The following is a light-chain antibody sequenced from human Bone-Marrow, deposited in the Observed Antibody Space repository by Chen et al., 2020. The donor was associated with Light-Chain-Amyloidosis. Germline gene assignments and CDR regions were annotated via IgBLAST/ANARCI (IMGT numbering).Light chain of an antibody. Sequence: SYELTQPPSVSVSPGQTARITCSGDDLPTKYAYWYQQKPGQALVLVILRDTERPSVISERFSDSSSGTTATLTISGVQAEDEADYHCQSADSSGTYEVIFGGGTKLTVL. CDR3: QSADSSGTYEVI. J-gene: IGLJ2*01. CDR1: DLPTKY. CDR2: RDT. V-gene: IGLV3-25*03.